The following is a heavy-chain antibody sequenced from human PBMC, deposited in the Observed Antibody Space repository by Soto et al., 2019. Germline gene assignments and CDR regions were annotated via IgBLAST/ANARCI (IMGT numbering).Heavy chain of an antibody. J-gene: IGHJ1*01. CDR3: ARGPVTMVRGVIIEYFQH. V-gene: IGHV6-1*01. Sequence: KQSQTLSLTCAISGDSVSSNSAAWNWIRQSPSRGLEWLGRTYYRSKWYNDYAVSVKSRITINPDTSKNQFSLQLNSVTPEDTAVYYCARGPVTMVRGVIIEYFQHWGQGTLVTVSS. CDR1: GDSVSSNSAA. D-gene: IGHD3-10*01. CDR2: TYYRSKWYN.